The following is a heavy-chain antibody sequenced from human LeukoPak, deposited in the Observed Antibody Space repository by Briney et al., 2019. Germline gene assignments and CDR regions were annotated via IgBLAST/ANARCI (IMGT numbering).Heavy chain of an antibody. V-gene: IGHV1-46*01. Sequence: GASVKVSCKASGYTFTSYYMHWVRQAPGQGLEWMGIINPSGGSTSYAQKFQGKVTMTRDTSTSTVYMELSSLRSEDTAVYYCVRERYYYGSGFDLWGRGTLVTVSS. D-gene: IGHD3-10*01. CDR2: INPSGGST. CDR3: VRERYYYGSGFDL. CDR1: GYTFTSYY. J-gene: IGHJ2*01.